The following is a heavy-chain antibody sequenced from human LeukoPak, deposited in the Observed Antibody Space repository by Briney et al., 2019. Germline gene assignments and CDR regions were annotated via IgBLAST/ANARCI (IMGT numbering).Heavy chain of an antibody. D-gene: IGHD4-11*01. V-gene: IGHV1-69-2*01. CDR2: VDPEDGET. J-gene: IGHJ4*02. Sequence: ASVKVSCKVSGYTFTDYYMHWVQQAPGKGLEWMGLVDPEDGETIYAEKFQGRVTITADTSTDTAYMELSSLRSEDTAVYYCGKDYSNYSMGYWGQGTLVTVSS. CDR1: GYTFTDYY. CDR3: GKDYSNYSMGY.